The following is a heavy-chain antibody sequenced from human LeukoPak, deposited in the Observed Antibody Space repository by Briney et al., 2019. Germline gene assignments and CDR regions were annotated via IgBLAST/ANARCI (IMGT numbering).Heavy chain of an antibody. V-gene: IGHV3-72*01. J-gene: IGHJ6*02. Sequence: GGSLRLSCAASGFTFSDHYMDWVRQAPGKGLEWVGRSRNKANSYITEYAASVKGRFTISRDDSKHSLYLQINSLNNEHTALYYRTRDVMITIFGVVTRPSGMDLWGQGTTVTVSS. CDR1: GFTFSDHY. CDR2: SRNKANSYIT. D-gene: IGHD3-3*01. CDR3: TRDVMITIFGVVTRPSGMDL.